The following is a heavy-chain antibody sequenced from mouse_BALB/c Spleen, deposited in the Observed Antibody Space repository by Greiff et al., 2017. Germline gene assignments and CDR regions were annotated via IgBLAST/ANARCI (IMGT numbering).Heavy chain of an antibody. CDR2: IDTSDSCT. V-gene: IGHV1-69*01. D-gene: IGHD2-1*01. CDR1: GYTLTDYW. CDR3: ARTLYYGNSYYAMDY. J-gene: IGHJ4*01. Sequence: QVQLQQPGAELVMPGASVKMSCKASGYTLTDYWMHWVKQRPGQGLEWIGAIDTSDSCTSYNQKFKGKATLTVDESSSTAYMQLSSLTSEDSAVYYCARTLYYGNSYYAMDYWGQGTSVTVSS.